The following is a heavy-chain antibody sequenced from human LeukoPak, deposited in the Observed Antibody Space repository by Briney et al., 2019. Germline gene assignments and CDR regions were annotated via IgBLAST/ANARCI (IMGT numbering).Heavy chain of an antibody. J-gene: IGHJ6*03. V-gene: IGHV3-21*01. D-gene: IGHD5-18*01. CDR1: GFTFSSYS. CDR3: ASEPRGYSFYYMDV. CDR2: ISSSSSYI. Sequence: NPGGSLRLSCAASGFTFSSYSMNWVRQAPGKGLEWVSSISSSSSYIYYADSVKGRFTISRDNAKNSLYLQMNSLRAEDTAVYYCASEPRGYSFYYMDVWGKGTTVTISS.